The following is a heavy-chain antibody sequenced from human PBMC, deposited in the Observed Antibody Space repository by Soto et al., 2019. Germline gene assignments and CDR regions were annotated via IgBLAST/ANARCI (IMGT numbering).Heavy chain of an antibody. D-gene: IGHD1-26*01. CDR2: INSDGTIT. CDR1: GFNFSTYW. CDR3: TRDGGGRYYGGFDN. V-gene: IGHV3-74*01. J-gene: IGHJ4*02. Sequence: EVQLVESGGDLVQPGGSLRLSCGTSGFNFSTYWVHWVRQAPGKGMVWVSRINSDGTITDYADSVKGRFTISRDNAKKTLYFEMNSLRADDTAVYYCTRDGGGRYYGGFDNWGQGTLVTVSS.